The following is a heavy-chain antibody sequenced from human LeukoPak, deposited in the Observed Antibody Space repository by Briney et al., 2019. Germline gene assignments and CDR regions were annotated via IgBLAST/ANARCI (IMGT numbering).Heavy chain of an antibody. CDR2: TYYRSRWYN. V-gene: IGHV6-1*01. CDR1: GDSVSSNSAA. Sequence: SQTLSLTCAISGDSVSSNSAAWNWIRQSPSRGLEWLGKTYYRSRWYNDYAVSVSGRITIKSDTSKNQFSLQLNSVTPGDTAVYYCAREGPAFDIWGQGTMVTVSS. CDR3: AREGPAFDI. J-gene: IGHJ3*02.